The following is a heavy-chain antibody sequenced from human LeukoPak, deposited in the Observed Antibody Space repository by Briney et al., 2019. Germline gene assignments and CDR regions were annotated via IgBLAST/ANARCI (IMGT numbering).Heavy chain of an antibody. CDR1: GYTFTAYY. V-gene: IGHV1-2*04. J-gene: IGHJ4*02. CDR3: ARAKGSIAGAAIYYSDY. D-gene: IGHD6-13*01. CDR2: INWNSGGT. Sequence: EASVKVSCKASGYTFTAYYIHWVRQAPGQGLEWMGWINWNSGGTNYAQKFQGSVTMTRDTSISTAYMELSSLTSDDTAVYYCARAKGSIAGAAIYYSDYWGQGTLVTVSS.